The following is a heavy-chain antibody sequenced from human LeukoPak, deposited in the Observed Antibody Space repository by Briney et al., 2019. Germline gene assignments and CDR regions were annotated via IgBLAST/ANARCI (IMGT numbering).Heavy chain of an antibody. CDR1: GFTVSSNY. CDR2: FYSGGST. J-gene: IGHJ4*02. Sequence: GGSPRLSCAASGFTVSSNYMSWVRQAPGKGLEWVSVFYSGGSTYYADSVKGKFTISRDNSKNTLYLQMNSLRAEDTAVYYCARGRVSVYSSSWYYDYWGQGTLVTVSS. CDR3: ARGRVSVYSSSWYYDY. V-gene: IGHV3-66*01. D-gene: IGHD6-13*01.